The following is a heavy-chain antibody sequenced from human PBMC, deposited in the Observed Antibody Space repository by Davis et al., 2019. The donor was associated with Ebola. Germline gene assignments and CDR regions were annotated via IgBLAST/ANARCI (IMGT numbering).Heavy chain of an antibody. CDR3: AKGRYQLLLSPGMDV. V-gene: IGHV3-9*01. CDR1: GFTFDAYA. J-gene: IGHJ6*02. CDR2: ISWNSASI. D-gene: IGHD2-2*01. Sequence: GESLKISCAASGFTFDAYAMHWVRHAPGKGLEWVSGISWNSASIGYADSVKGRFTISRDNAKNSLYLQMNSLRAEDTALYYCAKGRYQLLLSPGMDVWGQGTTVTVSS.